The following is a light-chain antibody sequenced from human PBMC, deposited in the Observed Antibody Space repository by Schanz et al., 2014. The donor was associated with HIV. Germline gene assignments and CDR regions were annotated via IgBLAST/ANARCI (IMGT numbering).Light chain of an antibody. CDR2: AAS. V-gene: IGKV1-12*01. Sequence: DIQMTQSPSSVSASVGDRVTITCRASQFINTWLAWYQQNPGKAPKLLNYAASRLQNGVPSRFSGSGSRTDFTLTNSSLQPEDFAAYYCQHYDGLLSLMFGQGTKVEIK. J-gene: IGKJ1*01. CDR1: QFINTW. CDR3: QHYDGLLSLM.